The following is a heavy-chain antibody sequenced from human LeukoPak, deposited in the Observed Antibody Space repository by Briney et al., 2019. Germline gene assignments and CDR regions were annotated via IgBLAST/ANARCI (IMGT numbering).Heavy chain of an antibody. D-gene: IGHD2-2*01. CDR2: IIPIFGTA. V-gene: IGHV1-69*01. Sequence: GSSVKVSCKASGGTFSSYAISWVRQAPGQGLEWMGGIIPIFGTANYAQKFQGRVTITADESTSTAYMELSSLRYEDTAVYYCARDLTIVVVPAAPGFDPWGQGTLVTVSS. CDR1: GGTFSSYA. J-gene: IGHJ5*02. CDR3: ARDLTIVVVPAAPGFDP.